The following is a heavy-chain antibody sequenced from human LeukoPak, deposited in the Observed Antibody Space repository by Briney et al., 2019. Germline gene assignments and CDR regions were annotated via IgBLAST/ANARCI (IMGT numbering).Heavy chain of an antibody. Sequence: GGSLRLSCAASGFTFSSYGMHWVRQAPGKGLEWVAVIWYDGSNKYYADSVKGRFTISRGNSKNTLYLQMNSLRAEDTAVYYCASSYGDYAFDGMDVWGKGTTVTVSS. D-gene: IGHD4-17*01. J-gene: IGHJ6*04. CDR2: IWYDGSNK. V-gene: IGHV3-33*01. CDR1: GFTFSSYG. CDR3: ASSYGDYAFDGMDV.